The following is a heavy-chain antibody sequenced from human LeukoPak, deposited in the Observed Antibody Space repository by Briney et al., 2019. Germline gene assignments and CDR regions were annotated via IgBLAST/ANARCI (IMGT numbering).Heavy chain of an antibody. D-gene: IGHD2-15*01. J-gene: IGHJ4*02. CDR1: GFTFSNYW. CDR3: ARVPNYCSGGSCYDY. Sequence: GGSLRLSCAASGFTFSNYWMHWVRQAPGKGLVWVSRINIDESSTSYADSVKGRFTISRENAKNSLYLQMNSLRAGDTAVYYCARVPNYCSGGSCYDYWGQGTLVTVSS. CDR2: INIDESST. V-gene: IGHV3-74*01.